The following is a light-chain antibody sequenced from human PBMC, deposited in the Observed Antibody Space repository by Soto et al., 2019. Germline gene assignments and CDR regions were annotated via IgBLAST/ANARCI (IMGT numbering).Light chain of an antibody. CDR3: QHLNDYPYT. Sequence: DIPLTQSPSFLSASIGDRVTISCRVSLGLSSYVAWYQFKPGKAPKLLIYGASTLYSGVPSRFSGSGSGTEFTLTINSLQAEDFATYYCQHLNDYPYTFGQGTKLEIK. J-gene: IGKJ2*01. CDR1: LGLSSY. CDR2: GAS. V-gene: IGKV1-9*01.